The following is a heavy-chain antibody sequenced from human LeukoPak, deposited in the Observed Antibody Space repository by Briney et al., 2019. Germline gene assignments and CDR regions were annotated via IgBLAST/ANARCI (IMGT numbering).Heavy chain of an antibody. CDR1: GFTFSSYG. D-gene: IGHD3-10*01. CDR2: ISYDGSNK. CDR3: AKGHVLLWFGRAGDYFDY. V-gene: IGHV3-30*18. Sequence: PGGSLRLSCAASGFTFSSYGMHWVRQAPGKGLEWVADISYDGSNKYYADSVKGRFTISRDNSKNTLYLQMNSLRAEDTAVYYCAKGHVLLWFGRAGDYFDYWGQGTLVTVSS. J-gene: IGHJ4*02.